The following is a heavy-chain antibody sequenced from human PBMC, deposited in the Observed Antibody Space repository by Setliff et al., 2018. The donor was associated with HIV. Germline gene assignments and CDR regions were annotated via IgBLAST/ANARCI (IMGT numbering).Heavy chain of an antibody. V-gene: IGHV1-2*02. CDR1: GGAFSSYA. J-gene: IGHJ5*01. CDR3: ARHYFDSNSYYRPPFDS. D-gene: IGHD3-22*01. Sequence: ASVKVSCKASGGAFSSYALSWVRQAPGQGLEWMGWINPNSGGTNYAQKFQGRVTMTRDTSTNTAYLEVVSLRSEDTAIYYCARHYFDSNSYYRPPFDSWGQGTPVTVSS. CDR2: INPNSGGT.